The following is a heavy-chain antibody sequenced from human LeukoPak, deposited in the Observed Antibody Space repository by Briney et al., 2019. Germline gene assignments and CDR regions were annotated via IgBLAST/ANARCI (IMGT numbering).Heavy chain of an antibody. CDR1: GGTFSSYA. V-gene: IGHV1-69*04. D-gene: IGHD6-19*01. Sequence: ASVKVSCKASGGTFSSYAISWVRQAPGQGLEWMGRIIPILGIANYAQKFQGRVTMTEDTSTDTAYMELSSLRSEDTAVYYCAIVVARGEQWLDQGYFDYWGQGTLVTVSS. CDR2: IIPILGIA. J-gene: IGHJ4*02. CDR3: AIVVARGEQWLDQGYFDY.